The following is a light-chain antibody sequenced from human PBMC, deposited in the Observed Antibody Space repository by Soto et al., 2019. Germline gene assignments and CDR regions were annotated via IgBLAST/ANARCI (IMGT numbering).Light chain of an antibody. CDR3: HQHKSLVLP. Sequence: IQMTQSPSTLSASVGDRVTINCRASQNIGCWLACYQQKPGKAPTLLIYDASSLESGYPSRFSGSEFGTEFTLTISSLQPDDFATYYCHQHKSLVLPFGGRT. CDR1: QNIGCW. V-gene: IGKV1-5*01. J-gene: IGKJ4*01. CDR2: DAS.